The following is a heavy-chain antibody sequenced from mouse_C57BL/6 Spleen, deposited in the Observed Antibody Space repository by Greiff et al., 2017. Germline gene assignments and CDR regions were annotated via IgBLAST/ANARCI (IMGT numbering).Heavy chain of an antibody. V-gene: IGHV1-15*01. CDR2: IDPETGGT. CDR3: TRGTTVVATGYFDV. J-gene: IGHJ1*03. D-gene: IGHD1-1*01. CDR1: GYTFTDYE. Sequence: QVHVKQSGAELVRPGASVTLSCKASGYTFTDYEMHWVKQTPVHGLEWIGAIDPETGGTAYNQKFKGKAILTADKSSSTAYMELRSLTSEDSAVYYCTRGTTVVATGYFDVWGTGTTVTVSS.